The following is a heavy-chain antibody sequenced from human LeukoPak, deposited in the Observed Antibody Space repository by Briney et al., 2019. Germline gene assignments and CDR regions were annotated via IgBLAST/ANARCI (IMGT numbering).Heavy chain of an antibody. CDR1: GDSISRSTYY. D-gene: IGHD6-25*01. Sequence: PSETLSLTCTVSGDSISRSTYYWAWIRRPPGTGLEWIGSVYYGRSPYFNPSLESRATISVDTSKNHFSLKMSSVTAADTAVYYCARSSGTGTFSYWGQGTLVTVSS. V-gene: IGHV4-39*02. CDR3: ARSSGTGTFSY. J-gene: IGHJ4*02. CDR2: VYYGRSP.